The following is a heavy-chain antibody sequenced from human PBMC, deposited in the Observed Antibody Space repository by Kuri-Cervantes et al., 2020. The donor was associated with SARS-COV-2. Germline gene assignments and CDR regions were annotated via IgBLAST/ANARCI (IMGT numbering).Heavy chain of an antibody. V-gene: IGHV1-2*04. CDR3: ARENLAVVEGMDV. Sequence: ASVKVSCKASGYTFTGYYRYWVRQAPGQGLEWMGWINPNSGGTNSAQKFQGWVTMTRDTSISTAYMELSRLRSDDTAVYYCARENLAVVEGMDVWGQGTTVTVSS. CDR1: GYTFTGYY. CDR2: INPNSGGT. J-gene: IGHJ6*02. D-gene: IGHD2-15*01.